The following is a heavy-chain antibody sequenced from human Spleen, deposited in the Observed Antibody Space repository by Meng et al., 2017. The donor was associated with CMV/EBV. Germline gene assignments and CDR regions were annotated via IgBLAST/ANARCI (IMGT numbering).Heavy chain of an antibody. D-gene: IGHD3/OR15-3a*01. Sequence: ASVKVSCKASGYTFTGYYIHWVRRAPGQGPEWMGWINPKSSGTHYSQKFQGRVTMTSDTSISTAYMELSRLRSDDTAVYYCARVGSYDFSDYWGQGTLVTVS. V-gene: IGHV1-2*02. J-gene: IGHJ4*02. CDR1: GYTFTGYY. CDR3: ARVGSYDFSDY. CDR2: INPKSSGT.